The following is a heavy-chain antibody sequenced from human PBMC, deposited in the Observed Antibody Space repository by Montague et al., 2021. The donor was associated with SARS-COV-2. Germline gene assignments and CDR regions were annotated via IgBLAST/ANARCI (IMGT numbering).Heavy chain of an antibody. D-gene: IGHD6-13*01. CDR3: ARGGSSSFPFGY. CDR2: TYHSGST. CDR1: GGSISSSNW. Sequence: SETLSLTCAVSGGSISSSNWWSCVRQPSGKGLEWIGETYHSGSTNYNPSLKSRVTISVDKSKNQFSLKLSSVTAADTAVYYCARGGSSSFPFGYWGQGTLVTVSS. J-gene: IGHJ4*02. V-gene: IGHV4-4*02.